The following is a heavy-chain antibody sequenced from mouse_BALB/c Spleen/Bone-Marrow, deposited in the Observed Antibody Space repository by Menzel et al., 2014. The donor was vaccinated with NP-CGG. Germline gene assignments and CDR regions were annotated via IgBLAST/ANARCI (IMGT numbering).Heavy chain of an antibody. J-gene: IGHJ3*01. Sequence: EVMLVVSGGGLVKSGGSLKLSCAASGFSFNSYGMSWVRQTPEKRLEWVATISGGGSYTFYPDSVKGRFTISRDNAKNNLYLQLSSLGSEDTALYYCARHAYYDQTEVSFVYWGQGTLVTVSA. D-gene: IGHD2-4*01. CDR3: ARHAYYDQTEVSFVY. V-gene: IGHV5-9-2*01. CDR2: ISGGGSYT. CDR1: GFSFNSYG.